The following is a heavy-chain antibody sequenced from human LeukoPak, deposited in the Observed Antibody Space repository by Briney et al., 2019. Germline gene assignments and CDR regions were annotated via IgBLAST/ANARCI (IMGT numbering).Heavy chain of an antibody. CDR3: ARHWVVTPNY. J-gene: IGHJ4*02. CDR1: GGSISNSSYY. D-gene: IGHD4-23*01. V-gene: IGHV4-39*01. CDR2: IYYSGSA. Sequence: PSETLSLTCIVSGGSISNSSYYWGWIRQPPGKGLEWIGSIYYSGSAYYNPSLKSLVTISVDTSKNQFSLKLTSVTAADTAVYYCARHWVVTPNYWGQGTLVTVSS.